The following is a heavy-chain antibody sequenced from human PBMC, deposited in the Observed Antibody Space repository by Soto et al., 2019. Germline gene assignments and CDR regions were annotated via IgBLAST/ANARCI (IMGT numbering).Heavy chain of an antibody. CDR1: GFSFTGYY. Sequence: ASVKVSCKASGFSFTGYYIHWLRQAPGQGLEWMGWINAHSGGTEYAQKFQGRVTLTRDASIATAYLTLTSLTSDDTALYYCAKDLTRQLAYWLDPWGEGTQVTVSS. J-gene: IGHJ5*02. CDR2: INAHSGGT. V-gene: IGHV1-2*02. D-gene: IGHD6-6*01. CDR3: AKDLTRQLAYWLDP.